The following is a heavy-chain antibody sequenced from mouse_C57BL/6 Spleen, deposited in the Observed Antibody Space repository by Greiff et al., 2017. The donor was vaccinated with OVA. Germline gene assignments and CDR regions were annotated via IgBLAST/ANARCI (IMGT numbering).Heavy chain of an antibody. CDR3: ARVYYGNYSGFAY. CDR1: GYTFTSYW. CDR2: INPSSGYT. D-gene: IGHD2-1*01. Sequence: VKLVESGAELAKPGASVKLSCKASGYTFTSYWMHWVKQRPGQGLEWIGYINPSSGYTKYNQKFKDKATLTADKSSSTAYMQLSSLTYEDSAVYYGARVYYGNYSGFAYWGQGTLVTVSA. V-gene: IGHV1-7*01. J-gene: IGHJ3*01.